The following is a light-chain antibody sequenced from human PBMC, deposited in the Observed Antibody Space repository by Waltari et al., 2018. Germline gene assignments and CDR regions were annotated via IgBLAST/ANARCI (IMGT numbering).Light chain of an antibody. V-gene: IGLV1-44*01. J-gene: IGLJ2*01. CDR2: RNN. CDR3: AAWDDSLNGVV. CDR1: SSNIGSNT. Sequence: QSVLTQPPSASGTPGQRVTISCSGSSSNIGSNTVNWYQQLPGTAPKLLIYRNNQRPSGVPDGFSGSKSGTSASLAISGLQSEDEADYYCAAWDDSLNGVVFGGGTKLTVL.